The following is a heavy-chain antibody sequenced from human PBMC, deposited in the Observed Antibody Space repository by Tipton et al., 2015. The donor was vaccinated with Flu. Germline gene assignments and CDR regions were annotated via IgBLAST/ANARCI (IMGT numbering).Heavy chain of an antibody. D-gene: IGHD6-19*01. J-gene: IGHJ4*02. CDR3: AKDGWDSSGWYPFDY. V-gene: IGHV3-30*02. Sequence: SLRLSCAASGFSFSNSDMHWVRQAPGKGLEWVALVKDDGSLTYYADSVKGRFTISRDDSKNALYLLINSLRAEDTAVYYCAKDGWDSSGWYPFDYWGQGTLVTVSS. CDR1: GFSFSNSD. CDR2: VKDDGSLT.